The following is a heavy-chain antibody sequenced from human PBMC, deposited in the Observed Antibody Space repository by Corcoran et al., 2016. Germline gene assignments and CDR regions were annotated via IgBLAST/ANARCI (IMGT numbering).Heavy chain of an antibody. D-gene: IGHD6-25*01. Sequence: EVQLVESGGGLVQPGGSLRLSCAASGFTFSSYWMHWVRQAPGKGLVWVSRINFVGSSTTYADSVKGRFTMSRDNAKNTLYLQMNSMRAEDTAVYYCTRIAAGFDNWGQGTLVTVSS. V-gene: IGHV3-74*01. CDR1: GFTFSSYW. J-gene: IGHJ4*02. CDR2: INFVGSST. CDR3: TRIAAGFDN.